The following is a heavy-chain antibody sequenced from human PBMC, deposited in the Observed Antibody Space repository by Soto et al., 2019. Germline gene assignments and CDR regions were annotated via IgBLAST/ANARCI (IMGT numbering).Heavy chain of an antibody. CDR1: GGTFSTYG. CDR3: ARELVPYYGGNSLSLDY. D-gene: IGHD4-17*01. J-gene: IGHJ4*02. V-gene: IGHV1-69*13. Sequence: QVQLVQSGAEVKKPGSSVKVSCKASGGTFSTYGMNWVRLAPGQGLEWMGGIIPKFGTTNYAQKFQGRVTITADEPTNTASMELNYLRSEDTAVYFCARELVPYYGGNSLSLDYWGQGPLVTVSS. CDR2: IIPKFGTT.